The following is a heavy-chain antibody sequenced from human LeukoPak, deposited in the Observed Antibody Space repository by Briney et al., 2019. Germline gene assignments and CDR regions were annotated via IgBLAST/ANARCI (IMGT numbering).Heavy chain of an antibody. V-gene: IGHV3-30-3*01. CDR2: ISYDGSNT. D-gene: IGHD6-19*01. CDR3: ARSEQWLVGDY. Sequence: GGSLRLSCAASGVTFSSYAMHWVRQAPGKGLEWVAVISYDGSNTYYADSVKGRFTISRDNSKNTLYLQMNSLRAEDTAVYYCARSEQWLVGDYWGQGTLVTVSS. CDR1: GVTFSSYA. J-gene: IGHJ4*02.